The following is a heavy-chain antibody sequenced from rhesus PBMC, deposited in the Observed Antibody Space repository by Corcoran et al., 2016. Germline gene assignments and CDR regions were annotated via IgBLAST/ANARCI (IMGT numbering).Heavy chain of an antibody. V-gene: IGHV3-178*01. CDR1: GFTFSDYY. D-gene: IGHD3-9*01. Sequence: EVQLVESGGGLAKPGGSLRLSCAASGFTFSDYYMDWVHQAPGKGLEGDARNSNGGWRKWYADAVKGRFTISRENAKNTLYLQMNSLRAEDKAVYYCARVGGMNSPAYWGQGVLVTVSS. CDR2: NSNGGWRK. CDR3: ARVGGMNSPAY. J-gene: IGHJ4*01.